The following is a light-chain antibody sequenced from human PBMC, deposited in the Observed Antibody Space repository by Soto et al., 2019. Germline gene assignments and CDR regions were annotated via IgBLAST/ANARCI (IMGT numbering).Light chain of an antibody. CDR1: SSNIGSNT. Sequence: QAVVTQPPSASGTPGQRVTISCSGSSSNIGSNTVNWYQQITGTAPKLLIYNDNQRPSGVPDRFSGSKSGTSGSLAISGLQSEDEAYYYCSSWDDSLNGFVVFGGGTQLTVL. J-gene: IGLJ2*01. V-gene: IGLV1-44*01. CDR2: NDN. CDR3: SSWDDSLNGFVV.